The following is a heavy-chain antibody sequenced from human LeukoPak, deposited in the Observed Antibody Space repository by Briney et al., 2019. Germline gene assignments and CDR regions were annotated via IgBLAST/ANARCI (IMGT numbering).Heavy chain of an antibody. CDR3: ARMSVDLLYQENNWFDP. Sequence: SGPTLVKPTETLTLTCSFSGFSLSSGTVGVGWFRQPPGKALEWLPLIYWDDDRRYSPSLKSRLTITKDTSKNQVVLTMTNMDPVDTATYFCARMSVDLLYQENNWFDPWGQGTLVTVSS. CDR2: IYWDDDR. D-gene: IGHD3-10*01. CDR1: GFSLSSGTVG. V-gene: IGHV2-5*02. J-gene: IGHJ5*02.